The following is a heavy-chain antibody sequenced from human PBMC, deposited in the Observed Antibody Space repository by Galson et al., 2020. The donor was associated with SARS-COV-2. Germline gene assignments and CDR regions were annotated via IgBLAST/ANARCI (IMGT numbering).Heavy chain of an antibody. CDR1: GGSISSGNYY. D-gene: IGHD3-3*01. J-gene: IGHJ6*02. CDR3: ARDSYYDFWSRPPGYGMDV. V-gene: IGHV4-30-4*01. CDR2: IYDSGST. Sequence: ETSETLSLTCTVSGGSISSGNYYWSWIRQPPGKGLEWIGYIYDSGSTNYNPSLKSRVTISVDTSKNQFSLKLSSVTAADTAVYYCARDSYYDFWSRPPGYGMDVWGQGTTVTVSS.